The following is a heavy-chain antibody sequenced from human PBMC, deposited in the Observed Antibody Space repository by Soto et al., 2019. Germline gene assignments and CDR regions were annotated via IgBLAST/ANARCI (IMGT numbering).Heavy chain of an antibody. Sequence: QVQLVQSGAEVKKPGASVKVSCKASGYSFTSYDMNWVRQATGQGLEWMGWMNPNSGNTGYAQKFQGRVTMTRNTSRRTANMELSSLSSEDTAVYYCARVGFLAGSPIDYWGQGTLVTVSS. D-gene: IGHD3-3*01. V-gene: IGHV1-8*01. CDR1: GYSFTSYD. CDR3: ARVGFLAGSPIDY. CDR2: MNPNSGNT. J-gene: IGHJ4*02.